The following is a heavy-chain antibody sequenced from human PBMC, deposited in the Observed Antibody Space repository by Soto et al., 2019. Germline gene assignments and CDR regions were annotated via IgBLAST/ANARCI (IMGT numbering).Heavy chain of an antibody. D-gene: IGHD6-6*01. Sequence: GGSLRLSCAASGFTYSHYAMHWVRQAPGRGLEWVAIISYDGGEKYYADSVQGRVTISRDNSRSTLYLEMNSLRGEDTAVYFCAKAALRKVTPRPYFNSWGQGTLVTVSS. V-gene: IGHV3-30*18. CDR1: GFTYSHYA. J-gene: IGHJ4*02. CDR3: AKAALRKVTPRPYFNS. CDR2: ISYDGGEK.